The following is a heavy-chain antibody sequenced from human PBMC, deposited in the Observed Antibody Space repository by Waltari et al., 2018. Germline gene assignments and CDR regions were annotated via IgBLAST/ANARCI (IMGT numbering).Heavy chain of an antibody. CDR3: ARSGGYGWDS. J-gene: IGHJ4*02. CDR2: IKPDGSES. Sequence: VQFVESGGHLVQPVESLRLSCAASGFTFSNSWLTWVRQAPGKGLDWVANIKPDGSESYYADAVKGRFTFSRDNAKNSLSLQMHSLRVEDTAVYYCARSGGYGWDSWGQGTLVIVSS. V-gene: IGHV3-7*01. CDR1: GFTFSNSW. D-gene: IGHD4-17*01.